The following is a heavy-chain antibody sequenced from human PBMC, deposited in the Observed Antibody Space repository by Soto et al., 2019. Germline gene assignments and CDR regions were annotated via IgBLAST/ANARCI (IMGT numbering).Heavy chain of an antibody. CDR2: IWYDGSNK. D-gene: IGHD5-18*01. CDR1: GFTFSTYG. CDR3: ARSPAGYSYGYGADC. Sequence: QVQLVESGGGVVQPGRSLRLSCAASGFTFSTYGMHWVRQAPGKGLEWVAVIWYDGSNKYYVDSVKGRFTISRDNSKNTLYLQMNNLRAEDTAVYYCARSPAGYSYGYGADCWGQGTLVTVSS. J-gene: IGHJ4*02. V-gene: IGHV3-33*01.